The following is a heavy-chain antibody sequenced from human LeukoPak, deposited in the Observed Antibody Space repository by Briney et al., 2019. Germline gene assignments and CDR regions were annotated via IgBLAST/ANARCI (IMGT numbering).Heavy chain of an antibody. V-gene: IGHV4-39*07. CDR3: ARAITGPLIMVYAWRVEYYFDY. J-gene: IGHJ4*02. CDR1: GGSISSSSYY. D-gene: IGHD2-8*01. Sequence: SETLSLTCTVSGGSISSSSYYWGWIRQPPGKGLEWIGSIYYSGSTYYNPSLKSRVTISVDTSKNQFSLKLSSVTAADTAVYYCARAITGPLIMVYAWRVEYYFDYWGQGTLVTVSS. CDR2: IYYSGST.